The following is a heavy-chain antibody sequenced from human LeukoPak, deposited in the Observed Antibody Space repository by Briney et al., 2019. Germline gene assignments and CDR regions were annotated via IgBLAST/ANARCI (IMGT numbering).Heavy chain of an antibody. V-gene: IGHV4-39*01. CDR2: IYYSGST. J-gene: IGHJ4*02. CDR1: GGSISSSSYY. CDR3: ARHFGVYSGSLKYYFDY. Sequence: TSETLSLTCTVSGGSISSSSYYWGWIRQPPGKGLEWIGSIYYSGSTYYNPSLKSRVTISVDTSKNQFSLNLSSVTAPDTAVYYCARHFGVYSGSLKYYFDYWGQGTPVTVSS. D-gene: IGHD1-26*01.